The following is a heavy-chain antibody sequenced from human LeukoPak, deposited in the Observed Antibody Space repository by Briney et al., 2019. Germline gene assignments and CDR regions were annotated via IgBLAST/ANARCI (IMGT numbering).Heavy chain of an antibody. D-gene: IGHD3-10*01. CDR3: ARGGHYNGSTKGSDY. CDR2: INPNSGGT. J-gene: IGHJ4*02. Sequence: ASVKVSCKASGYTFTGYHMHWVPQAPGQGLEWMGWINPNSGGTNYAQKFQGRVTMTTATSINTAYMERSRLRSDDTAVYYCARGGHYNGSTKGSDYWGQGTLVTVSS. CDR1: GYTFTGYH. V-gene: IGHV1-2*02.